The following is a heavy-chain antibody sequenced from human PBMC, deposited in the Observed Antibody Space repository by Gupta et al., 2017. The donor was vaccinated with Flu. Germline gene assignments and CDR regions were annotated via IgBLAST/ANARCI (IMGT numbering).Heavy chain of an antibody. CDR2: ISGSSGNT. V-gene: IGHV3-23*01. J-gene: IGHJ4*02. CDR3: ARSGYSNYWYSDQ. D-gene: IGHD4-4*01. CDR1: GFASNYYV. Sequence: EVHLLESGGGLMQPGGSLRLSCAASGFASNYYVMNWVRQAPGKGLEWVAGISGSSGNTYYADSVKGRFTISRDNSKNTLYLQMNGLGVEDTAVYFCARSGYSNYWYSDQGGRGTLVTVSS.